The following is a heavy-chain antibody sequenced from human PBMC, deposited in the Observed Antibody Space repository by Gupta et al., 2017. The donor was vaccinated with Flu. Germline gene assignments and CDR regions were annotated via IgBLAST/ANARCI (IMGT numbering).Heavy chain of an antibody. CDR1: GYSISSGYY. V-gene: IGHV4-38-2*01. Sequence: QVQLQESGPGLVKPSATLSLTCVVSGYSISSGYYWGWIRQPPGKGLEWIGSRHHSGSTYYNPSLTSRLTITLDASKNQFSLNLTSVTAADTAVYYCARGMGGYVNGGSDWFAPWGPGVLVTVSS. J-gene: IGHJ5*02. D-gene: IGHD6-25*01. CDR2: RHHSGST. CDR3: ARGMGGYVNGGSDWFAP.